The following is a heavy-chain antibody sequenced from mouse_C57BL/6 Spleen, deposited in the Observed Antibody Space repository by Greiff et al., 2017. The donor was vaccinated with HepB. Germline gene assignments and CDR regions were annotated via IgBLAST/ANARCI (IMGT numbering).Heavy chain of an antibody. V-gene: IGHV5-4*01. CDR2: ISDGGSYT. CDR3: ARDRGYGSSLYYFDY. CDR1: GFTFSSYA. J-gene: IGHJ2*01. D-gene: IGHD1-1*01. Sequence: EVQLVESGGGLVKPGGSLKLSCAASGFTFSSYAMSWVRQTPEKRLEWVATISDGGSYTYYPDNVKGRFPISRDNAKNNLYLQMSHLKSEDTAMYYCARDRGYGSSLYYFDYWGQGTTLTVSS.